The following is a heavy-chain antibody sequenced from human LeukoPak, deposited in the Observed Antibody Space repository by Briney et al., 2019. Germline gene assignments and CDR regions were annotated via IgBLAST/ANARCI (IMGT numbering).Heavy chain of an antibody. Sequence: GGSLRLSCAASGFTFSSSAMSWVRQAPGEGLEWVSGITVSGGNSYFADSVKGRFTISRDNAKNSLYLQMNSLRAEDTAVYYCARDPLYYDSSGYSYWGQGTLVTVSS. J-gene: IGHJ4*02. D-gene: IGHD3-22*01. V-gene: IGHV3-23*01. CDR3: ARDPLYYDSSGYSY. CDR2: ITVSGGNS. CDR1: GFTFSSSA.